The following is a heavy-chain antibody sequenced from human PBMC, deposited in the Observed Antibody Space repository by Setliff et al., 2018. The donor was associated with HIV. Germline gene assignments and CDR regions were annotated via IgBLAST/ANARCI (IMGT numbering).Heavy chain of an antibody. CDR2: IYHNGIT. V-gene: IGHV4-38-2*01. CDR3: ARILLDYYDSSEYYTGNGFDM. D-gene: IGHD3-22*01. J-gene: IGHJ3*02. CDR1: GYSISSGYY. Sequence: SETLSLTCGVSGYSISSGYYWGWIRQPPGKGLEWIGSIYHNGITYYNPSLKSRVTISVDTSQNQFSLKLSSVTAADTAVYYCARILLDYYDSSEYYTGNGFDMWGQGTMVTVSS.